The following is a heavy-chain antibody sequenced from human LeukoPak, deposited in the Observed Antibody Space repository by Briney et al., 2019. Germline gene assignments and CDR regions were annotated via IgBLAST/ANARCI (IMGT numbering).Heavy chain of an antibody. V-gene: IGHV4-4*07. CDR1: GGSVSSYY. D-gene: IGHD5-18*01. CDR2: IYTSDST. J-gene: IGHJ4*02. Sequence: PSEGLSLTCTVSGGSVSSYYWSSIRQPAGKGLEWIGRIYTSDSTSYNSSLKSLVTMSVDTSKNQFSLKLSSVTAADTAVYYCARDVGGYNYGFSLDYWGQGTLVSVSS. CDR3: ARDVGGYNYGFSLDY.